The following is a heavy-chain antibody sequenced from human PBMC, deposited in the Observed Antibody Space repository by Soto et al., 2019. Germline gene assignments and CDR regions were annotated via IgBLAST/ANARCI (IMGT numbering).Heavy chain of an antibody. CDR1: GFTFSSYS. Sequence: GGSLRLSCAASGFTFSSYSMNWVRQAPGKGLEWVSYISSSSSTIYYADSVKGRFTISRDNAKNSLYLQMNSLRAEDTAVYYCARDQGDSSGYGAFDIWGQGTMVTVSS. CDR3: ARDQGDSSGYGAFDI. V-gene: IGHV3-48*01. D-gene: IGHD6-19*01. CDR2: ISSSSSTI. J-gene: IGHJ3*02.